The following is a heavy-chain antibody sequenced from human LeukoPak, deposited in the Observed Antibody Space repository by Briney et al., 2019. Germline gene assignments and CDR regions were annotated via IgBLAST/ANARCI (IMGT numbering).Heavy chain of an antibody. CDR2: IYYSGST. V-gene: IGHV4-39*01. CDR1: GXSISSSTDY. CDR3: ARTPEVVGWFDP. J-gene: IGHJ5*02. Sequence: SETLSLTCTVSGXSISSSTDYWGWIRQPPGKGLEWIGSIYYSGSTYYNPSLKSRVTMSVDTPKNQFSLKMSSVTAADTAVYYCARTPEVVGWFDPWGQGTLVTVSS.